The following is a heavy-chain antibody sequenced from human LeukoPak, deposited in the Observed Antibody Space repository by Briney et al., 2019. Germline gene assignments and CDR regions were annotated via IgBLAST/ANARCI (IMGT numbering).Heavy chain of an antibody. CDR3: AATRVCGGVLLRPNCLYFEN. CDR2: IDYAGGST. Sequence: GGSPRLSCAASGFTFNNYVMSWVRQAPGRGLEWVSGIDYAGGSTNYADSVQGRFTVSRDNSKNTLYLQMNSLRAEDTAIYYCAATRVCGGVLLRPNCLYFENWGQGTLVTVSS. V-gene: IGHV3-23*01. CDR1: GFTFNNYV. D-gene: IGHD3-10*01. J-gene: IGHJ4*02.